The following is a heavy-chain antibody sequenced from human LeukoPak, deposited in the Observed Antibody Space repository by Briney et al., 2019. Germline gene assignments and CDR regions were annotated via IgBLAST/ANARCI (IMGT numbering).Heavy chain of an antibody. Sequence: PGGSLRLSCAASGFTFSTYWMHWVRQAPGKGLVWVSRIKSDGSNIIYGDSVKGRFTISRDNAKNTLYLQMNSLRAEDTAVYYCARSPIVAPEDYFDYWGQGTLVTVSS. CDR1: GFTFSTYW. D-gene: IGHD2-2*01. CDR3: ARSPIVAPEDYFDY. V-gene: IGHV3-74*01. CDR2: IKSDGSNI. J-gene: IGHJ4*02.